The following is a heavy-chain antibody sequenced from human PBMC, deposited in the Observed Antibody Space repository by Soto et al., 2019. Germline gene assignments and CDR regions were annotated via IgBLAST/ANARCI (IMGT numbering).Heavy chain of an antibody. CDR1: GFSFGSYA. CDR2: ISGSDGKT. Sequence: GGSLRLSCAASGFSFGSYALSWVRQAPGRGLEWVSTISGSDGKTFYADSVKGRFSISRDTSQSTLYLQMNSLRADDTAMYYCARWSYLDYWGQGTRVTVS. V-gene: IGHV3-23*01. CDR3: ARWSYLDY. J-gene: IGHJ4*02. D-gene: IGHD3-3*01.